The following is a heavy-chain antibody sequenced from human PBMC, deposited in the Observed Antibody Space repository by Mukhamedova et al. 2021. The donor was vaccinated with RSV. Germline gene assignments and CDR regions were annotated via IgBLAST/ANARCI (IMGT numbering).Heavy chain of an antibody. J-gene: IGHJ6*03. CDR2: IDYSGTT. D-gene: IGHD3-10*01. CDR3: ARSPMVRGINPYYYYYYMDV. Sequence: EPPGKGLESIGYIDYSGTTHYNPSLNSRVTITIDTSKNQFSLKLSSVTAADTAVYYCARSPMVRGINPYYYYYYMDVWGKGTTVTV. V-gene: IGHV4-59*01.